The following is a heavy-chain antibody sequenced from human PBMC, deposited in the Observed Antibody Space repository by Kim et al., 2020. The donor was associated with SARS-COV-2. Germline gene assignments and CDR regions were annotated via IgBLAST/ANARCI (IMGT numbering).Heavy chain of an antibody. D-gene: IGHD5-18*01. CDR1: GGSISSSSYY. CDR3: ARPMDTAMVYPYYGMDV. V-gene: IGHV4-39*01. CDR2: IYYSGST. Sequence: SETLSLTCTVSGGSISSSSYYWGWIRQPPGKGLEWIGSIYYSGSTYYNPSLKSRVTISVDTSKNQFSLKLSSVTAADTAVYYCARPMDTAMVYPYYGMDVWGQGTTVTVSS. J-gene: IGHJ6*02.